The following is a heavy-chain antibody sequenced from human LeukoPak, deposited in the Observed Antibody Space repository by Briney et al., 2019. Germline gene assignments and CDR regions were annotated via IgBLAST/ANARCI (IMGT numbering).Heavy chain of an antibody. Sequence: GGSLRLSCAASGFTFSSYGMHWVRQAPGKGLEWVAFIRYDGSNKYYADSVKGRFTISRDNSKNTLYLQMNSLRAEDTAVYYCAKKGSVTTPPGYWGQGTLVTVSS. J-gene: IGHJ4*02. V-gene: IGHV3-30*02. CDR3: AKKGSVTTPPGY. CDR2: IRYDGSNK. CDR1: GFTFSSYG. D-gene: IGHD4-17*01.